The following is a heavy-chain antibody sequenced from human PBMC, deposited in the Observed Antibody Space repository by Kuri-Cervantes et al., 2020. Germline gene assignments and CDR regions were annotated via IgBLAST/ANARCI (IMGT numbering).Heavy chain of an antibody. D-gene: IGHD2-2*01. Sequence: GESLKISCAASGFTFSDYYMSWIRQAPGKGLEWVANIKQDGTEKYYVDSVKGRFTISRDNAKSSLYLQMNSLRAEDTAVYYCTRGWSCSSPSCSGRKYWGQGTLVTVSS. CDR1: GFTFSDYY. J-gene: IGHJ4*02. CDR2: IKQDGTEK. CDR3: TRGWSCSSPSCSGRKY. V-gene: IGHV3-7*01.